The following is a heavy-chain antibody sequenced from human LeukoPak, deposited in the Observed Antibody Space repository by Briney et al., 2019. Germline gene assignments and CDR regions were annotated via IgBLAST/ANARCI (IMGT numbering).Heavy chain of an antibody. CDR1: GYTFTSYG. J-gene: IGHJ6*01. Sequence: ASVKVSCKASGYTFTSYGISWVRQAPGQGLEWMGWISAYNGNTKYAQKLQGRVTMTTDTSTSTAYMELRSLRSDDTAVYYCARESYSSGWYPQGKYYYYYGMDVWGQGTTVTVSS. V-gene: IGHV1-18*01. CDR3: ARESYSSGWYPQGKYYYYYGMDV. CDR2: ISAYNGNT. D-gene: IGHD6-19*01.